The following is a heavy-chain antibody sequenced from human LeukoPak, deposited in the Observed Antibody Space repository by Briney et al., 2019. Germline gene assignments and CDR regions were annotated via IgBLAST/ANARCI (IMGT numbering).Heavy chain of an antibody. CDR1: GDSISSNTY. V-gene: IGHV4-39*01. CDR3: ARRDFYYYGMDV. J-gene: IGHJ6*02. Sequence: SETLSLTCTISGDSISSNTYWGWIRQSPGKGLEWIGSIYYSGSTYYNPSLKSRVTISVDTSKNQFSLKVSSVTAADTAVYYCARRDFYYYGMDVWGQGTTVTVSS. CDR2: IYYSGST.